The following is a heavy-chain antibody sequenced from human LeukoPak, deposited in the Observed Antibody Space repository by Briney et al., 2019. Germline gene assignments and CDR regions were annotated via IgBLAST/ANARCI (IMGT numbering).Heavy chain of an antibody. V-gene: IGHV4-59*08. CDR2: IYYSGST. J-gene: IGHJ6*02. CDR3: ARRNYYYGMDV. CDR1: GGSISSYY. Sequence: PSETLSLTCTVSGGSISSYYWSWIRQPPGKGLEWIGYIYYSGSTKYNPSLKNRVTISEDTSKNQFSLKLSSVTAADTAVYYCARRNYYYGMDVWGQGTTVTVSS.